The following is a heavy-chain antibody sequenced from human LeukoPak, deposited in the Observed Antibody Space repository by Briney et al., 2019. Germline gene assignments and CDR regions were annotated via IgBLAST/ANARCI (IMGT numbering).Heavy chain of an antibody. CDR2: INPNSGRT. D-gene: IGHD2-2*01. J-gene: IGHJ5*02. V-gene: IGHV1-2*02. CDR1: RYTFTDYY. Sequence: GASVSLLCKASRYTFTDYYIHWVRQAPGQGLEWMGWINPNSGRTNYAQKFQGRVTMTRDTSISAAYMELSRLRSDDTAVYYCARGGWSLGYCSSSSCLDCFDTCGQRTLVTVSS. CDR3: ARGGWSLGYCSSSSCLDCFDT.